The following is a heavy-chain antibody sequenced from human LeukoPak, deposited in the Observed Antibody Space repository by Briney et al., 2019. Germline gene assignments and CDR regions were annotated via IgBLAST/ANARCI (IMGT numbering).Heavy chain of an antibody. D-gene: IGHD3-10*01. CDR3: VTFARADPDY. J-gene: IGHJ4*02. CDR2: IYPVDSDT. V-gene: IGHV5-51*01. Sequence: GESLKISCKGSGYSFASNWIGWVRQRPGKGLEWMGIIYPVDSDTRYSPSFRGQVTISADKSTTTAYLHWRSLRASDSAMYYCVTFARADPDYWGQGTLVTVAS. CDR1: GYSFASNW.